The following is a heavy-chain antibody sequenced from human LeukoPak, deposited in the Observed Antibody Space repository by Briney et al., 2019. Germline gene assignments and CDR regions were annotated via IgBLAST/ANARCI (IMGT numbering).Heavy chain of an antibody. D-gene: IGHD6-13*01. CDR1: GGTFISYA. CDR2: IIPIFGTA. J-gene: IGHJ6*02. V-gene: IGHV1-69*13. CDR3: ARGRIAAAGQYYYYGMDV. Sequence: SVKVSCKASGGTFISYAISWVRQAPGQGLEWMGGIIPIFGTANYAQKFQGRVTITADESTSTAYMELSSLRSEDTAVYCCARGRIAAAGQYYYYGMDVWGQGTTVTVSS.